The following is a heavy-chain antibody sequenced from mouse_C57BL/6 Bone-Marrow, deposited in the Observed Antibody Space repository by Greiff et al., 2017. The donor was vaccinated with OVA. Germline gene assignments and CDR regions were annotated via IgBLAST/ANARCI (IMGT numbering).Heavy chain of an antibody. CDR3: ARGVTAVVDLDY. CDR2: IDPSDSYT. V-gene: IGHV1-50*01. J-gene: IGHJ2*01. D-gene: IGHD1-1*01. Sequence: VQLQQPGAELVKPGASVKLSCKASGYTFTSYWMQWVKQRPGQGLEWIGEIDPSDSYTNYNQKFKGKATLTVDTSSSTAYMQLSSLTYEDSAVYYCARGVTAVVDLDYWGQGTTLTVSS. CDR1: GYTFTSYW.